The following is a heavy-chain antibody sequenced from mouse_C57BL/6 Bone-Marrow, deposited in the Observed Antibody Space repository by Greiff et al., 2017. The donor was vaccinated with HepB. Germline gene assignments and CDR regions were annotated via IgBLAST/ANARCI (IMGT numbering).Heavy chain of an antibody. CDR2: FYPGSGSI. V-gene: IGHV1-62-2*01. J-gene: IGHJ1*03. CDR1: GYTFTEYT. CDR3: ARQGETTVVSHWYFDV. Sequence: QVQLQQSGAELVKPGASVKLSCKASGYTFTEYTIHWVKQRSGQGLEWIGWFYPGSGSIKYNEKFKDKATLTADKSSSTSDMELSRLTSADYAVYFCARQGETTVVSHWYFDVWGTGTTVTVSS. D-gene: IGHD1-1*01.